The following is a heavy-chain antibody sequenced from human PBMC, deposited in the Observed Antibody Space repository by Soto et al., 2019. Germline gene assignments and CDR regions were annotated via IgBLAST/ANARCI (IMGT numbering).Heavy chain of an antibody. CDR3: AREGSIFGVVSPFFDY. CDR1: GFTVSSSY. Sequence: EVQLVESGGGLVQPGESLRLSCAASGFTVSSSYMSWVRQAPGKGLEWVSVIYSAGSTYYADSVKGRFTISRDNSKNTLYIQMNSLRAEDTAVYYCAREGSIFGVVSPFFDYWGQGTLVTVSS. CDR2: IYSAGST. D-gene: IGHD3-3*01. J-gene: IGHJ4*02. V-gene: IGHV3-66*01.